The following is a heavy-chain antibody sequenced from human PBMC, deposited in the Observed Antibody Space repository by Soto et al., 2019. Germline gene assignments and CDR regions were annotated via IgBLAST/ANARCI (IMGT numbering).Heavy chain of an antibody. CDR1: GFTFSSYS. Sequence: GGSLRLSCAASGFTFSSYSMNWVRQAPGKGLEWFSYISSSSSTIYYADSVKGRFTISRDNAKNSLYLQMNSLRAEDTAVYYCAKAPIEPHYDILTGPAKGVYWGQGTLVTVSS. J-gene: IGHJ4*02. CDR3: AKAPIEPHYDILTGPAKGVY. CDR2: ISSSSSTI. D-gene: IGHD3-9*01. V-gene: IGHV3-48*01.